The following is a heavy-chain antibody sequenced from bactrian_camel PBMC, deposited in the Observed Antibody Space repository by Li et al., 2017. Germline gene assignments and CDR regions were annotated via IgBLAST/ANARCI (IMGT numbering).Heavy chain of an antibody. V-gene: IGHV3S6*01. D-gene: IGHD6*01. J-gene: IGHJ4*01. CDR2: INSDGTNT. Sequence: HVQLVESGGGLVQPGGSLRLSCAASGFTFSSYSMSWVRQAPGKGLERVSSINSDGTNTYYLDSVKGRFTISLDNANNTVYLQMNSLASDDTALYYCVRGDSSWFNGWGQGTQVTVS. CDR3: VRGDSSWFNG. CDR1: GFTFSSYS.